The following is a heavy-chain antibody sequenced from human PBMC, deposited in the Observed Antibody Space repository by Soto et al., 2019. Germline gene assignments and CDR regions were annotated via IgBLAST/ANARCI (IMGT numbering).Heavy chain of an antibody. V-gene: IGHV1-8*01. J-gene: IGHJ4*02. D-gene: IGHD6-6*01. Sequence: GASVKVSCKASGYTFTSYDINWVRQATGQGLEWMGWMNPNSGNTGYAQKFQGRVTMTRNTSISTAYMELSSLRSEDTAVYYCARGAIEYSSSSWTPNSDYWGQGTLVTVSS. CDR3: ARGAIEYSSSSWTPNSDY. CDR1: GYTFTSYD. CDR2: MNPNSGNT.